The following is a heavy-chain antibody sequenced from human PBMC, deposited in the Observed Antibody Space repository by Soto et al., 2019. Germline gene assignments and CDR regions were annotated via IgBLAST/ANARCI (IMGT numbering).Heavy chain of an antibody. J-gene: IGHJ5*02. CDR2: IHGGGNK. V-gene: IGHV3-53*01. D-gene: IGHD6-6*01. CDR3: ASGPTLAARLGWNYFDP. CDR1: GLNVNTYY. Sequence: EVQLVESGGTVIQPGESLRLSCAASGLNVNTYYMTWVRQAPGKGLEWLSIIHGGGNKFYTDSVKGRFTISRDTSKNTVYLQMSSLTVDDTAVYYCASGPTLAARLGWNYFDPWGQGTLVTVSS.